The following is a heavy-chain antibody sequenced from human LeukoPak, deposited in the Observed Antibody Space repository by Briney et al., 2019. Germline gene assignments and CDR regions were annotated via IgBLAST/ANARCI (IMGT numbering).Heavy chain of an antibody. Sequence: PSETLSLTCAVYGGSFSGYYWSWIRQPPGKGLEWIGEINHSGSTNYNPSLKSRVTISVDTSKNQFSLKLSSVTAADTAVYYCAGTTVVTRGFDYWGQGTLVTVSS. CDR1: GGSFSGYY. CDR3: AGTTVVTRGFDY. CDR2: INHSGST. V-gene: IGHV4-34*01. J-gene: IGHJ4*02. D-gene: IGHD4-17*01.